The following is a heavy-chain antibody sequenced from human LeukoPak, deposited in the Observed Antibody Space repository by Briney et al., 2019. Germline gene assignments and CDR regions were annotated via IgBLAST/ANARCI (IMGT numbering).Heavy chain of an antibody. J-gene: IGHJ4*02. Sequence: PGGSLRLSCAASGFTVSNNYMSWVRQAPGKGLEWVSVFYSGGTTYYADAVKGRFTISRDNSKNTLYLQMNSLRAEDTAVYYCARDSGGSYYTDYWGQGTLVTVSS. V-gene: IGHV3-66*01. D-gene: IGHD1-26*01. CDR2: FYSGGTT. CDR3: ARDSGGSYYTDY. CDR1: GFTVSNNY.